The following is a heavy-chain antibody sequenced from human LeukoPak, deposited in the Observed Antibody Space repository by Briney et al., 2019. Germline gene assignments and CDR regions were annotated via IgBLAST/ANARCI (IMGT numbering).Heavy chain of an antibody. CDR3: ARGIVVVAQLGYYYYYMDV. V-gene: IGHV4-59*08. CDR2: IYYSGST. CDR1: GGSFSSYY. Sequence: SETLSLTCAVYGGSFSSYYWSWLRQPPGKGLEWIGYIYYSGSTNYNPSLKSRVTISVDTSKNQFSLKLSSVTAADTAVYYCARGIVVVAQLGYYYYYMDVWGKGTTVTISS. J-gene: IGHJ6*03. D-gene: IGHD2-15*01.